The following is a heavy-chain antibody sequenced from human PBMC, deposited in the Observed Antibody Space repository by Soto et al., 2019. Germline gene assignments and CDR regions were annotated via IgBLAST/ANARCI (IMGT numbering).Heavy chain of an antibody. CDR1: GFTFSSHP. D-gene: IGHD3-16*01. CDR3: ARETGGRSLDY. J-gene: IGHJ4*02. Sequence: QVHLVESGGGVVQPGMSLRLSCAASGFTFSSHPMHWVRQAPGRGLEWVAVISSDGSYKYDTDSEKGRFTISRDNSKNTRSRQINSQMGDDTAVYSCARETGGRSLDYLGQGPLVTVSS. V-gene: IGHV3-30-3*01. CDR2: ISSDGSYK.